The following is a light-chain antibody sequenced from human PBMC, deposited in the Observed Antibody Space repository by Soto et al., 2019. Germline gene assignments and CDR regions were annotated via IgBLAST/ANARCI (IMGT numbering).Light chain of an antibody. CDR3: CSYGGSANMI. CDR1: SSDVGAYVY. Sequence: QSALTQPRSVSGSPGQSVTISCTGTSSDVGAYVYVSWYQQHPGKAPKLTIYDVRKRPSGVPDRFSGSKSGNTASLTITGLQAEDEADYFCCSYGGSANMIFGGGTKVTVL. V-gene: IGLV2-11*01. CDR2: DVR. J-gene: IGLJ2*01.